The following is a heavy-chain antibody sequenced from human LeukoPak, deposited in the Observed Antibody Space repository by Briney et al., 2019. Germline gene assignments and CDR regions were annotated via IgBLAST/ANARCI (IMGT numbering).Heavy chain of an antibody. D-gene: IGHD7-27*01. J-gene: IGHJ4*02. CDR1: GGSISSSSYY. CDR3: ASNTGTVFDY. CDR2: VYYSGST. V-gene: IGHV4-61*05. Sequence: SETLSLTCTVSGGSISSSSYYWGWIRQPPGKGLEWIGYVYYSGSTEYNPSLRSRVTISLERSKHQFSLKLTSVTAADTAVYYCASNTGTVFDYWGQGALVTVSS.